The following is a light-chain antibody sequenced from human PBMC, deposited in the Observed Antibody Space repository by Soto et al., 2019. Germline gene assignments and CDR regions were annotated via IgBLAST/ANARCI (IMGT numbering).Light chain of an antibody. CDR2: DVT. CDR1: GSDIGSYNY. V-gene: IGLV2-14*03. Sequence: QSALTQPASVSGSPGQSITISCTGTGSDIGSYNYVSWYQHHPGKVPKFIIYDVTNRPSGVSDRFSGSKSGNTASLTIPGLQAEDEADYYCNSYTSASTYVFGTGTKVTVL. J-gene: IGLJ1*01. CDR3: NSYTSASTYV.